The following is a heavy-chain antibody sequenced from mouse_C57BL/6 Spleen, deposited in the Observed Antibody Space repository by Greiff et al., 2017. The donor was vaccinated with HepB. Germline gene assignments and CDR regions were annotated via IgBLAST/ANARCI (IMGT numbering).Heavy chain of an antibody. J-gene: IGHJ3*01. D-gene: IGHD1-1*01. Sequence: EVQLQESGGGLVKPGGSLKLSCAASGFTFSSYTMSWVRQTPEKRLEWVATISGGGGNTYYPDSVKGRFTISRDNAKNTLYLQMSSLRSEDTALYYCARPLLLRGGFAYWGQGTLVTVSA. CDR2: ISGGGGNT. V-gene: IGHV5-9*01. CDR3: ARPLLLRGGFAY. CDR1: GFTFSSYT.